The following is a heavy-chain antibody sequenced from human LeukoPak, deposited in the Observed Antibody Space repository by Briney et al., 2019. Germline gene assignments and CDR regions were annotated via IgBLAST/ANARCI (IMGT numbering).Heavy chain of an antibody. CDR3: AKHREKLRYPCFGDS. D-gene: IGHD1-7*01. CDR1: GFTFSSYA. Sequence: TGGSLRLSCAASGFTFSSYAMHWVRQAPGKGLEWVAVISYDGSNKYYADSVKGRFTISRDNSKNTLYLQMNSLRAEDTALYYCAKHREKLRYPCFGDSWGQGTLVTVSS. CDR2: ISYDGSNK. J-gene: IGHJ5*01. V-gene: IGHV3-30*04.